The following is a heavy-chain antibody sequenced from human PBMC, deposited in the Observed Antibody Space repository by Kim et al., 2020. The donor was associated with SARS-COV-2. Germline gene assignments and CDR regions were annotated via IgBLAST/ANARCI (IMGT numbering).Heavy chain of an antibody. V-gene: IGHV3-23*01. J-gene: IGHJ3*01. CDR1: GFTFVNYA. CDR2: IGSSGGDT. Sequence: GGSLRLSCAASGFTFVNYAMGWVRQVPGKGLEWVSTIGSSGGDTYYAGSVKGRFTISRDNSKNTLSLQMNSLRAEDTAVYYCAKSEGGGYDKDAFDVWG. D-gene: IGHD5-12*01. CDR3: AKSEGGGYDKDAFDV.